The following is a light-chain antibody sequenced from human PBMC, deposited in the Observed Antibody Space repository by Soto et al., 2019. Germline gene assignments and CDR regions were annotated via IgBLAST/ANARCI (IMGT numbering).Light chain of an antibody. Sequence: EIVLTQSPGTLSLSPGERVTLSCRASQTVSSNYLAWYQQKPGQAPRLLIYAASSRAAGIADRFSASGSGTDCTLTISRLEPEDSAVYYCQQYGSSPWMYTFGQGTKVEIK. CDR2: AAS. CDR1: QTVSSNY. CDR3: QQYGSSPWMYT. J-gene: IGKJ2*01. V-gene: IGKV3-20*01.